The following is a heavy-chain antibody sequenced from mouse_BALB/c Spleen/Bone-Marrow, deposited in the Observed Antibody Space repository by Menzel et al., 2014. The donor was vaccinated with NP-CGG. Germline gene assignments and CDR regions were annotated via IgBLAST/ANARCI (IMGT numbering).Heavy chain of an antibody. CDR2: ISSRGSYT. Sequence: DVQLMESGGDLVKPGGSLKLSCAASGFTFSSYGMSWVRQTPDKRLEWVATISSRGSYTFYPDSVKGRFTISRDNAKNTLYLQMSSLKSEDTAIYYCSRRSDYDYFDYWGQGTTLTVSS. CDR1: GFTFSSYG. V-gene: IGHV5-6*01. D-gene: IGHD2-4*01. CDR3: SRRSDYDYFDY. J-gene: IGHJ2*01.